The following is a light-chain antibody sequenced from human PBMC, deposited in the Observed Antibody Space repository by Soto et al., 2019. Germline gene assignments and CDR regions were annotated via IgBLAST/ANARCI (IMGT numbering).Light chain of an antibody. CDR2: GAS. J-gene: IGKJ5*01. CDR3: QQRSNWPPIT. CDR1: QSISGN. V-gene: IGKV3-15*01. Sequence: EIVMTQAPATLSLSPGDRATLSCMASQSISGNLAWYQQKPGQAPRLLIYGASTRATGVPARFSDSGSETEFSLTISSLQSEDFAVYYCQQRSNWPPITFGQGTRLEIK.